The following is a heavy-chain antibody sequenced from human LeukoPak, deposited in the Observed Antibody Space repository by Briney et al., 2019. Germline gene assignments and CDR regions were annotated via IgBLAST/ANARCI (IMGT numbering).Heavy chain of an antibody. CDR1: GGSISSGGYS. CDR2: IYHSGST. D-gene: IGHD3-10*01. Sequence: SETLSLTCTVSGGSISSGGYSWSWIRQPPGKGLEWIGYIYHSGSTYYNPSLKSRVTISVDRSKNQFSLKLSSVTAADTAVYYCARDDGAFDYWGQGTLVTVSS. J-gene: IGHJ4*02. CDR3: ARDDGAFDY. V-gene: IGHV4-30-2*01.